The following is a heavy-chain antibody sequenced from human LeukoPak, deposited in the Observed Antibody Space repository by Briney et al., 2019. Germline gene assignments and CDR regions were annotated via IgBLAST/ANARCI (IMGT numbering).Heavy chain of an antibody. Sequence: SETLSLTCTVSGGSISSSGNYWGWIRQPPGKGLEWIGTIYYSGPTYYNPSLKSRVTISVDTSKNPFSLKVSSVTAADTAVYFCARLVVGDSSGPWGQGTLVTVSS. J-gene: IGHJ5*02. CDR2: IYYSGPT. V-gene: IGHV4-39*01. CDR1: GGSISSSGNY. D-gene: IGHD6-19*01. CDR3: ARLVVGDSSGP.